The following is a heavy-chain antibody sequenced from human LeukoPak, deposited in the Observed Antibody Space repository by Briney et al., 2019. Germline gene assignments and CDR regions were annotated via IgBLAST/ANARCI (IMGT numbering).Heavy chain of an antibody. V-gene: IGHV6-1*01. CDR3: ARGRSGSYSDPTYYFDY. J-gene: IGHJ4*02. CDR1: GDSVSSNSAA. D-gene: IGHD1-26*01. Sequence: SQTLSLTCAISGDSVSSNSAAWNWIRQSPSRGHEWLARTYYRSKWYNDYAVSVKSRITINPDTSKNQFSLQLNSVTPEDTAVYYCARGRSGSYSDPTYYFDYWGQGTLVTVSS. CDR2: TYYRSKWYN.